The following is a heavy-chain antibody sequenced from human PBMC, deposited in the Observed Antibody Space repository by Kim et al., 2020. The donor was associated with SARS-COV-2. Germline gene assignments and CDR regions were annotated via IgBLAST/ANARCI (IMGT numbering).Heavy chain of an antibody. V-gene: IGHV1-3*01. CDR1: GYTFTSYA. J-gene: IGHJ4*02. Sequence: ASVKVSCKASGYTFTSYAMHWVRQAPGQRLEWMGWINAGNGNKKYSQKFQGRVTITRDTSASTAYMELSSLRSEDTAVYYCARDLSPRGVRGSSGYYYVRGGFDYWGQGTLVTVSS. CDR2: INAGNGNK. CDR3: ARDLSPRGVRGSSGYYYVRGGFDY. D-gene: IGHD3-22*01.